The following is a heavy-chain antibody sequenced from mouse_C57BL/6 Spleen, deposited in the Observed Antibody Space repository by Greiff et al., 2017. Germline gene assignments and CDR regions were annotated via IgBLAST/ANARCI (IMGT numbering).Heavy chain of an antibody. CDR1: GYTFTDYN. D-gene: IGHD2-3*01. J-gene: IGHJ2*01. CDR2: INPNNGGT. Sequence: VQLQQSGPELVKPGASVKMSCKASGYTFTDYNMHWVKQSHGKSLEWIGYINPNNGGTSYNQKFKGKATLTVNKSSSTAYMELRSLTSEDSAVYYCARDRGYSNYFDYWGQGTTLAVSS. V-gene: IGHV1-22*01. CDR3: ARDRGYSNYFDY.